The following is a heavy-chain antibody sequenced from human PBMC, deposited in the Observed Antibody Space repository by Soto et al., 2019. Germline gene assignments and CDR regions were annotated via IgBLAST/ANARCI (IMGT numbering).Heavy chain of an antibody. CDR2: ISYDGSNK. J-gene: IGHJ6*02. CDR1: GFTFSSYG. Sequence: GSLRLSCAASGFTFSSYGMHWVRQAPGKGLEWVAVISYDGSNKYYADSVKGRFTISRDNSKNTLYLQMNSLRAEDTAVYYCAKGMRYYYYGMDVWGQGTTVTVSS. V-gene: IGHV3-30*18. CDR3: AKGMRYYYYGMDV.